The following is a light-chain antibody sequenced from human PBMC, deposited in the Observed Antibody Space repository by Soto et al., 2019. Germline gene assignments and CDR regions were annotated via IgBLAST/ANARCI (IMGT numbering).Light chain of an antibody. CDR1: QSISSN. CDR3: QQYNQWPGT. J-gene: IGKJ1*01. V-gene: IGKV3-15*01. CDR2: GAS. Sequence: EIVLTQSPATLSVSPGECATLSCSASQSISSNLAWYQQKPGQSPRLLIYGASSRATGVPVRFSGSGSGVAFTLTISGLQSEDFAVYHCQQYNQWPGTCGQGTKVDIK.